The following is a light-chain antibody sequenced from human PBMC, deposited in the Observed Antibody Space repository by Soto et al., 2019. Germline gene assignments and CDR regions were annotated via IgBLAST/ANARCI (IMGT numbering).Light chain of an antibody. CDR1: SSNIGSNT. Sequence: QSVLTQPPSASGTPGQRVTISCSGSSSNIGSNTVNWYQQLPGTAPKLLIHNNNQRPSGVPDRFSGSKSGTSASLAISGLQSEDEADYYCAARDDSLNGWVFGGGTKLTVL. V-gene: IGLV1-44*01. CDR3: AARDDSLNGWV. J-gene: IGLJ3*02. CDR2: NNN.